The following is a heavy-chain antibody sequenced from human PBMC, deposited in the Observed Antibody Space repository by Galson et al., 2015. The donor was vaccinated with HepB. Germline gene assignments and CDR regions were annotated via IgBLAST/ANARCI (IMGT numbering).Heavy chain of an antibody. CDR3: TTDGLLWFGELSSNRGYGMDV. J-gene: IGHJ6*02. V-gene: IGHV3-15*07. CDR2: IKSKTDGGTT. CDR1: GFTFSNAR. D-gene: IGHD3-10*01. Sequence: SLRLSCAASGFTFSNARMNWVRQAPGKGLEWVGRIKSKTDGGTTDYAAPVKGRFTISRDDSKNTLYLQMNSLKTEDTAVYYCTTDGLLWFGELSSNRGYGMDVWGQGTTVTVSS.